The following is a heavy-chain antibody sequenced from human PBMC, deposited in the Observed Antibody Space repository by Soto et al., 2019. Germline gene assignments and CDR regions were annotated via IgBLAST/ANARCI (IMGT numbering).Heavy chain of an antibody. J-gene: IGHJ4*02. Sequence: GASVKVSCKASGYTFTSYYMHWVRQAPGQGLEWMGIIDPSDGATIYAQNFQGRVTMTRDTSTSTAYMELSSLRSEDTAVYYCATDRITMVRGVIIPFDYWGQGTLVTVSS. CDR1: GYTFTSYY. CDR3: ATDRITMVRGVIIPFDY. V-gene: IGHV1-46*01. D-gene: IGHD3-10*01. CDR2: IDPSDGAT.